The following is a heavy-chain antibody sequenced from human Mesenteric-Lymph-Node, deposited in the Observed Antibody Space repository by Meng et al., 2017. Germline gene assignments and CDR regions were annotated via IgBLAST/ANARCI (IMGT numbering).Heavy chain of an antibody. CDR2: IIPIFGTA. V-gene: IGHV1-69*06. D-gene: IGHD3-22*01. Sequence: QVQLVQSGSELKKHGSSVKVSCKASGGTFSSYAISWVRQAPGQGLEWMGGIIPIFGTANYAQKFRGRVTMTRDTSISTAYMELSRLRSDDTAVYYCARDEYYDSAFDYWGQGTLVTVSS. CDR3: ARDEYYDSAFDY. CDR1: GGTFSSYA. J-gene: IGHJ4*02.